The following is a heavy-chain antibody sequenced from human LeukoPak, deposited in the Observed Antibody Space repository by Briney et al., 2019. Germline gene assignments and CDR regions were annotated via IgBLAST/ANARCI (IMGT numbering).Heavy chain of an antibody. V-gene: IGHV3-9*01. CDR1: GFTFSNYW. CDR3: TKDKGGHGSGSYIWAGMDV. D-gene: IGHD3-10*01. Sequence: GGSLSLSCAASGFTFSNYWMSWVRQAPGKGLEWVSGISWNSGNIGYADSVKGRFTISRDNAKNSLYLQMNSLRAEDTALYYCTKDKGGHGSGSYIWAGMDVWGQGTTVTVSS. CDR2: ISWNSGNI. J-gene: IGHJ6*02.